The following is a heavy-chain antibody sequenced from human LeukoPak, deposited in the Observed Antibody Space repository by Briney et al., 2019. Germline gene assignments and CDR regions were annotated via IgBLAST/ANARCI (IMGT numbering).Heavy chain of an antibody. CDR1: GGSISSGDYY. V-gene: IGHV4-30-4*01. CDR3: ARYQLLYPLSGMDV. J-gene: IGHJ6*02. D-gene: IGHD2-2*02. Sequence: VKPSQTLSLTCAVSGGSISSGDYYWSWIRQPPGKGPEWIGYIYYSGSTYYNPSLKSRVTISVDTSKNQFSLKLSSVTAADTAVYYCARYQLLYPLSGMDVWGQGTTVTVSS. CDR2: IYYSGST.